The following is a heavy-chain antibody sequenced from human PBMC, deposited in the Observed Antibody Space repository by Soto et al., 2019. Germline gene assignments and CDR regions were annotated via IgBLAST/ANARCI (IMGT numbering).Heavy chain of an antibody. J-gene: IGHJ6*03. CDR3: ARDSRDVDIVATHYYYYYYMDV. V-gene: IGHV3-21*01. CDR1: GFTFSSYS. Sequence: GGSLRLSCAASGFTFSSYSMNWVRQAPGKGLEWVSSISSSSSYIYYADSVKGRFTISRDNAKNSLYLQMNSLRAEDTAVYYCARDSRDVDIVATHYYYYYYMDVWGKGTTVTVSS. CDR2: ISSSSSYI. D-gene: IGHD5-12*01.